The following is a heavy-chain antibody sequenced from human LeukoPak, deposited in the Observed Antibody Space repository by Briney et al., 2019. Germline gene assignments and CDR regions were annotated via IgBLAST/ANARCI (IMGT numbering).Heavy chain of an antibody. D-gene: IGHD3-9*01. V-gene: IGHV1-2*02. CDR3: ARDSYDILTGFQ. J-gene: IGHJ4*02. Sequence: GASVKVSCKASGYTFTGYYMHWVRQAPGQGLEWMGWINPNSGGTKYAEKFQGRVTMTRDTSISTAYMELSRLRSDDTAVFYCARDSYDILTGFQWGQGTHVTVSS. CDR1: GYTFTGYY. CDR2: INPNSGGT.